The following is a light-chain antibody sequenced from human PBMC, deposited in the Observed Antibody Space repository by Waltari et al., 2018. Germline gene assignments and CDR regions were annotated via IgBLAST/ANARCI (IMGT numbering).Light chain of an antibody. CDR1: PSAASIY. Sequence: EYVLTQSPGTLSLSPGERATLSCRASPSAASIYLAWDQQKPGQAPRLLIYGASNWATGIPDRFSGRWAGKDFPLNISRLEPEDFAVYYCQQYGDSPLYTFGRGTKLEIK. J-gene: IGKJ2*01. CDR2: GAS. CDR3: QQYGDSPLYT. V-gene: IGKV3-20*01.